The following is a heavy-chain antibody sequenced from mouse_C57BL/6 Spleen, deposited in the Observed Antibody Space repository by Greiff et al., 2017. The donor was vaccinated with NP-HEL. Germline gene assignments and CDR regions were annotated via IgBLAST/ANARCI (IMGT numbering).Heavy chain of an antibody. CDR1: GYTFTSYW. CDR3: ARPFITTVVAPSYWYFDV. D-gene: IGHD1-1*01. J-gene: IGHJ1*03. V-gene: IGHV1-53*01. CDR2: INPSNGGT. Sequence: VQLQQPGTELVKPGASVKLSCKASGYTFTSYWMHWVKQRPGQGLEWIGNINPSNGGTNYNEKFKSKATLTVDKSSSTAYMQLSSLTSEDSAVYYCARPFITTVVAPSYWYFDVWGTGTTVTVSS.